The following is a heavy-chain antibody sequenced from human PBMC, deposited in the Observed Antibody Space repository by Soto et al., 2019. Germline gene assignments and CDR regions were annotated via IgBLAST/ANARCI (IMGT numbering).Heavy chain of an antibody. CDR2: IGESGTPT. CDR3: ARYIPGVRYYSMDV. Sequence: EVQLLESGGGLVQPGGSLRLSCAASGFTFSSYAMKWVRQAPGKGLEWVSLIGESGTPTYYADSVKGRFIISRANSGNRRFLEMYSLRAEDTAVYYCARYIPGVRYYSMDVWGQGTTVAVTS. V-gene: IGHV3-23*01. D-gene: IGHD5-18*01. J-gene: IGHJ6*02. CDR1: GFTFSSYA.